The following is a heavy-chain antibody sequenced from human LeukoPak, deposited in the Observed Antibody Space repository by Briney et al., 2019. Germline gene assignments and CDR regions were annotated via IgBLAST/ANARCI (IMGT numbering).Heavy chain of an antibody. Sequence: GGSLRLSCSASGFTFGDYAMHWVRQAPGKGLEWVALISSDGTNKYYAESVRGRFTISRDNSANTLYLYMNSLTGADTSVYYCSLTTLAVVYYFDYWGQGTLVTVSS. CDR2: ISSDGTNK. D-gene: IGHD1/OR15-1a*01. J-gene: IGHJ4*02. V-gene: IGHV3-30*04. CDR1: GFTFGDYA. CDR3: SLTTLAVVYYFDY.